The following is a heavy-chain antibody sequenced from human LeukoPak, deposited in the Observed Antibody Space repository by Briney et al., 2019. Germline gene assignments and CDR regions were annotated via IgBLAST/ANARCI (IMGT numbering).Heavy chain of an antibody. D-gene: IGHD3-3*01. V-gene: IGHV3-23*01. Sequence: GGSLRLSCAASGFTFSSYSMNWVRQAPGKGLEWVSAISGSGGSTYYADSVKGRFTISRDNSKHTLYLQMNSLRAEDTAVYYCAKDRFRGCDYWGQGTLVTVSS. CDR2: ISGSGGST. J-gene: IGHJ4*02. CDR3: AKDRFRGCDY. CDR1: GFTFSSYS.